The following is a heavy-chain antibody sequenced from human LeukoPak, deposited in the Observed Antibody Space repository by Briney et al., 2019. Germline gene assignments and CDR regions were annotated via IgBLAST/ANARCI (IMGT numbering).Heavy chain of an antibody. D-gene: IGHD5-18*01. CDR1: GFTFSDFA. CDR3: ATYRQVLLPFES. J-gene: IGHJ4*02. CDR2: IFQGGGEI. Sequence: GGSPRLSCAASGFTFSDFAMIWVRQSPGKKGLEWVSSIFQGGGEIHYADSVRGRFTISRDNSKSTLFLQMNSLRAEDTAIYYCATYRQVLLPFESWGQGTLVTVSS. V-gene: IGHV3-23*01.